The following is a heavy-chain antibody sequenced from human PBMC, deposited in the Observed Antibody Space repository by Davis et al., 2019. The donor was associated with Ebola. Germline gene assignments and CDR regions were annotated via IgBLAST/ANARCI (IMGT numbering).Heavy chain of an antibody. Sequence: AASVTVSCKASGCTFSSYAISWVRQAPGQGLEWMGGIIPIFGTANYAQKFQGRVTITADKSTSTAYMELSSLRSEDTAVYYCARDGRFHYGMDVWGQGTTVTVSS. D-gene: IGHD1-26*01. CDR3: ARDGRFHYGMDV. V-gene: IGHV1-69*06. CDR1: GCTFSSYA. CDR2: IIPIFGTA. J-gene: IGHJ6*02.